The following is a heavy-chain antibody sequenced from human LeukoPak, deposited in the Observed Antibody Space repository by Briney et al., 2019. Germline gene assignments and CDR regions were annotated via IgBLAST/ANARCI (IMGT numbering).Heavy chain of an antibody. CDR1: GFTFSSYA. CDR2: ISGSGVST. D-gene: IGHD6-19*01. V-gene: IGHV3-23*01. J-gene: IGHJ4*02. CDR3: AKDLLSGWYYFDY. Sequence: GGSLRLSCAASGFTFSSYAMTWVRQAPGKGLEWVSAISGSGVSTYYADSVKGRFTISRDTSKNTLYLQMNSLRAEDTAVYFCAKDLLSGWYYFDYWGQGTLVTVSS.